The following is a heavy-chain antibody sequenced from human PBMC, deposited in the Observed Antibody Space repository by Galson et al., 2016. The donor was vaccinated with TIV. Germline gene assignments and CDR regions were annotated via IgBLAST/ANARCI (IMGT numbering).Heavy chain of an antibody. Sequence: CAISGDSVSSNSAAWNWLRQSPSRGLEWLGRTFYRSKWYNDYAPSVKGRITINPDTSKNQFSLQLNSVTPEDTAVYYCASATPSVFGIIMTLDSWGQGTLVTVSS. J-gene: IGHJ4*02. D-gene: IGHD3-16*01. V-gene: IGHV6-1*01. CDR1: GDSVSSNSAA. CDR2: TFYRSKWYN. CDR3: ASATPSVFGIIMTLDS.